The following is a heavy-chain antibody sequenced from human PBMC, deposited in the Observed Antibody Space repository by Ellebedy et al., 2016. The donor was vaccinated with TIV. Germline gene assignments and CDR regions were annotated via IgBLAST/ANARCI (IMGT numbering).Heavy chain of an antibody. CDR1: GFTFSNAW. CDR2: IKTKIDGGTT. Sequence: GGSLRLSCAASGFTFSNAWMNWVRQAPGKGLEWVGLIKTKIDGGTTDYAAPVKGRFTISRDDSKNTLYLQMNSLKTEDTAMYYCTTGVWMVREVYAMDVWGQGTTVTASS. D-gene: IGHD3-10*01. V-gene: IGHV3-15*07. J-gene: IGHJ6*02. CDR3: TTGVWMVREVYAMDV.